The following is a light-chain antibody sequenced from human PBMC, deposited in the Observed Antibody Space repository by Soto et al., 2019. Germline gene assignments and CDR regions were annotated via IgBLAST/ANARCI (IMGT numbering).Light chain of an antibody. J-gene: IGLJ3*02. Sequence: QSVLTQPASVSGSPGQSITISCTGTSSDVGSYNLVPWFQQHPGKAPQLMIYEDNKWPSGVSNRFSGSKSGNTASLTISGLQAEDEADYYCCSYAGGSTWVFGGGTKLTVL. CDR3: CSYAGGSTWV. CDR2: EDN. V-gene: IGLV2-23*01. CDR1: SSDVGSYNL.